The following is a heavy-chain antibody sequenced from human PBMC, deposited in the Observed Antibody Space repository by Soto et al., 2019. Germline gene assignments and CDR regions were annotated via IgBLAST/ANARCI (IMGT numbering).Heavy chain of an antibody. V-gene: IGHV3-23*01. CDR2: ISGSGGST. CDR1: GFTFSSYA. D-gene: IGHD1-26*01. Sequence: GGSLRLSCAASGFTFSSYAMSWVRQAPGKGLEWVSAISGSGGSTYYADSVKGRFTISRDNSKNTLYLQMNSLRAEDTAVYYCAKDHTTRVRLGGYYYYYMDVWGKGTTVTVSS. J-gene: IGHJ6*03. CDR3: AKDHTTRVRLGGYYYYYMDV.